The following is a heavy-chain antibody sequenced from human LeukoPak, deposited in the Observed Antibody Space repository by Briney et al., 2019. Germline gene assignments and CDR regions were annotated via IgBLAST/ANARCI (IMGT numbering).Heavy chain of an antibody. CDR2: IYYSGST. Sequence: TSETLSLTCTVSGGSISSYYWSWIRQPPGKGLEWIGYIYYSGSTNYNPSLKSRVTISVDTSKNQFSLKLSSVTAADTAVYYCARDAPLEVTAIRIFDYWGQGTLVTVSS. J-gene: IGHJ4*02. D-gene: IGHD2-21*02. CDR1: GGSISSYY. CDR3: ARDAPLEVTAIRIFDY. V-gene: IGHV4-59*12.